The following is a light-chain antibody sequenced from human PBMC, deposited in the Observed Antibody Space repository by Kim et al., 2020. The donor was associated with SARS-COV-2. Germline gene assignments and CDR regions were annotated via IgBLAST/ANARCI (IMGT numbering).Light chain of an antibody. V-gene: IGKV3-20*01. CDR1: QSVTSNY. J-gene: IGKJ2*01. CDR3: QQCGNSPYT. Sequence: EIVLTQSPCTLSLSPGERATLSCRASQSVTSNYIAWYQQKPGQAPRLLILGASSRATGIPDRFSGSGSGTDFTLTISRLEPEDFAVYHCQQCGNSPYTFGQGTKLEI. CDR2: GAS.